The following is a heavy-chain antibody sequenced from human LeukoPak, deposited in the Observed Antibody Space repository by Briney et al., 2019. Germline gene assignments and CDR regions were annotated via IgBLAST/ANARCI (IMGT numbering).Heavy chain of an antibody. CDR2: IKQDGSEK. D-gene: IGHD3-10*01. V-gene: IGHV3-7*01. CDR3: AREAITMVRGVISDAFDI. J-gene: IGHJ3*02. Sequence: GGSLRLSCAAFGFTFSSYWMSWVRQAPGKGLEWVANIKQDGSEKYYVDSVKGRFTISRDNAKNSLYLQMNSLRAEDTAVYYCAREAITMVRGVISDAFDIWGQGTMVTVSS. CDR1: GFTFSSYW.